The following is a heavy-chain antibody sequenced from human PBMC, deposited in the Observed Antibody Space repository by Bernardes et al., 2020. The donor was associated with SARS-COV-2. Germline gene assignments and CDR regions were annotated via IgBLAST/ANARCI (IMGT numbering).Heavy chain of an antibody. J-gene: IGHJ3*02. V-gene: IGHV4-34*01. CDR3: ARGAVHKLTIFGVVIHDAFDI. CDR2: INHSGGT. CDR1: GGSFSGYY. Sequence: SETLSLTCAVYGGSFSGYYWSWIRQPPGKGLEWIGEINHSGGTNYNPSLKSRVTISIDTSKNQFSLKLSSVTAADTAVYYCARGAVHKLTIFGVVIHDAFDIWGQGTMVTVSS. D-gene: IGHD3-3*01.